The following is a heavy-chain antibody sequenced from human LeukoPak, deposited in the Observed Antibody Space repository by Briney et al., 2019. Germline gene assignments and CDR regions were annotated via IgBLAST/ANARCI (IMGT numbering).Heavy chain of an antibody. D-gene: IGHD6-13*01. V-gene: IGHV4-59*01. CDR3: ARDPGYSSSGVPYYYYYMDV. CDR1: GGSISSYY. CDR2: IYYSGST. Sequence: SETLSLTCTVSGGSISSYYWSWIRQPPGKGLEWIGYIYYSGSTNYNPSLKSRVTISVDTSKNQFSLKLSSVTAADTAVYYCARDPGYSSSGVPYYYYYMDVWGKGTTVTVSS. J-gene: IGHJ6*03.